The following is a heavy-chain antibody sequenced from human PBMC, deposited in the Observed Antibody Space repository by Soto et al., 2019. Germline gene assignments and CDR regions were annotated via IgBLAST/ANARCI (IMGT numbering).Heavy chain of an antibody. CDR2: IIPIFGTA. J-gene: IGHJ6*02. D-gene: IGHD2-2*01. CDR1: GGTFSSYA. V-gene: IGHV1-69*06. Sequence: SVKVSCKASGGTFSSYAISWVRQAPGQGLEWMGGIIPIFGTANYAQKFQGRVTITADKSTSTAYMELSSLRSEDTAVYYCTRDLGNLGYCSSTSCSPYGMDVWGQGTTVTVS. CDR3: TRDLGNLGYCSSTSCSPYGMDV.